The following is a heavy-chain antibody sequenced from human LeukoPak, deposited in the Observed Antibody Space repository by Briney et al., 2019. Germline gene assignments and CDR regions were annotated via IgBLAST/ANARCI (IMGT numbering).Heavy chain of an antibody. V-gene: IGHV3-23*01. J-gene: IGHJ4*02. CDR2: ISGSGGRT. Sequence: GGSLRLSCAVSGITLSNYGMSWVRQAQGEGLEWDAGISGSGGRTNYADAVKGRFTISRDNAKNTLFLQMNSLRVEDTAVYFCAKRGVVIRVILVGFHKEAYYFDSWGQGALVTVSS. CDR1: GITLSNYG. D-gene: IGHD3-22*01. CDR3: AKRGVVIRVILVGFHKEAYYFDS.